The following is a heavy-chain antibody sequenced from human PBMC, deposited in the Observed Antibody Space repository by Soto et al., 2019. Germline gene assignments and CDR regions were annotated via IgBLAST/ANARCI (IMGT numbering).Heavy chain of an antibody. V-gene: IGHV4-30-2*01. CDR1: GDSISSGGYS. D-gene: IGHD4-4*01. J-gene: IGHJ6*02. CDR3: ATQSYSNSGAYYYYAMDV. Sequence: PSETLSLTCAVSGDSISSGGYSWSWIRQPPGKGLEWIGYIYQSGSTYYNPSLKSRVTISVDRSRNQFSLKLSSVTAADTAVYFCATQSYSNSGAYYYYAMDVWGQGTTVTVSS. CDR2: IYQSGST.